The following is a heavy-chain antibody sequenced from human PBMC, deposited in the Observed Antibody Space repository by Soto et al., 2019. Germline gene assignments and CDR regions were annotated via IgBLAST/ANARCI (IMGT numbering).Heavy chain of an antibody. CDR1: GVTCSSYA. CDR2: IIPIFGTA. V-gene: IGHV1-69*12. D-gene: IGHD2-21*02. J-gene: IGHJ4*02. CDR3: ARDHSYCGGDCYSD. Sequence: QVQLVQSGAEVKKPGSSVKVSSKASGVTCSSYAVSWVRQAPGHGLEWMGGIIPIFGTANYAQKFQGRVTITADESTSTAYMELSSLRSEDTAVYYCARDHSYCGGDCYSDWGQGTLVTVSS.